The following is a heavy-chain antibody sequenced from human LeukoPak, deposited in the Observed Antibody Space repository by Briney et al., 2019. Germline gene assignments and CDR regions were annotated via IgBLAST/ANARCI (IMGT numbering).Heavy chain of an antibody. CDR3: ARGGPHCGGDCYSYFDY. Sequence: GGSLRLSCAASGFTFSSYAMHWVRQAPGKGLEWVAVISYDGSNKYYADSVKGRFTISRDNSKNTLYLQMNSLRAEDTAVYYCARGGPHCGGDCYSYFDYWGQGTLVTVSS. D-gene: IGHD2-21*02. CDR1: GFTFSSYA. V-gene: IGHV3-30*04. J-gene: IGHJ4*02. CDR2: ISYDGSNK.